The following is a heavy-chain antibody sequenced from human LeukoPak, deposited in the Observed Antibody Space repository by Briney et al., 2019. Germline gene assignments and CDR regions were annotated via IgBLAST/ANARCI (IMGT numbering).Heavy chain of an antibody. CDR2: ISSTSSYI. J-gene: IGHJ4*02. Sequence: GGSLRLSCAASGFTFSSFFMNWVRQVPGKGLEWVSSISSTSSYIYYADAVKGRFTISRDNAKNSVYLQMNSLRAEDTAVYYCARGLCGGDCYDYWGQGALVTVSS. D-gene: IGHD2-21*02. V-gene: IGHV3-21*01. CDR3: ARGLCGGDCYDY. CDR1: GFTFSSFF.